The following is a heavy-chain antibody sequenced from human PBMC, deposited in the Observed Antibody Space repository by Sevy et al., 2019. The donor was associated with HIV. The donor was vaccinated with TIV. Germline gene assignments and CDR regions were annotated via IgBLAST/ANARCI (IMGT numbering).Heavy chain of an antibody. Sequence: GGSLRLSCAASGFTFSDYSVHWVRQAPGKGLEWVATISYDGSNKHYADSVKGRFTLSRDNSKNSLFLQMNSLRAEDTAVYYCALERLSSNVAEYFQNWGQGTLVTVSS. V-gene: IGHV3-30-3*01. CDR1: GFTFSDYS. J-gene: IGHJ1*01. CDR2: ISYDGSNK. CDR3: ALERLSSNVAEYFQN. D-gene: IGHD1-1*01.